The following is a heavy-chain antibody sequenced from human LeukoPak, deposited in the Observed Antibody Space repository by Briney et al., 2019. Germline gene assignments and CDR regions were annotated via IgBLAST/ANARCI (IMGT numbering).Heavy chain of an antibody. J-gene: IGHJ4*02. CDR3: ARIFDS. CDR2: IVHNGKT. CDR1: GGSVSTSDYY. V-gene: IGHV4-39*07. Sequence: SETLSLTCTVSGGSVSTSDYYWGWIRQTPGKGLEWIGDIVHNGKTNYNPSLKGRVTISIATSNNHFSMRLPSVTAADTAVYYCARIFDSWGQGTLVTVSS.